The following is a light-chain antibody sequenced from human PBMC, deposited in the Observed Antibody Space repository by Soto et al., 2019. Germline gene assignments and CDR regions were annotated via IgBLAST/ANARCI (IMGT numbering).Light chain of an antibody. V-gene: IGKV3-20*01. J-gene: IGKJ4*01. Sequence: EVVVTQSPATLSLSPGERATLSCSASQSISTDHLAWYQQKPGQPPRLLIYGTSSRATGGIADRFSGSGSGTDFTLTISRLEPEDFAVYYCEYYGSSITFGGGTKVDIK. CDR2: GTS. CDR3: EYYGSSIT. CDR1: QSISTDH.